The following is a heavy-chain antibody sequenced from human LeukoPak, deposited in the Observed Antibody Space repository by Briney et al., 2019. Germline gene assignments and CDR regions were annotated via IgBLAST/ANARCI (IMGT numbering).Heavy chain of an antibody. D-gene: IGHD2-2*01. CDR1: GYTFTSYG. CDR3: ARDLGVVVPAAIDY. V-gene: IGHV1-18*01. J-gene: IGHJ4*02. Sequence: GASVKVSCKASGYTFTSYGNSWVRQAPGQGLEWMGWISAYNGNTNYAQKLQGRVTMTTDTSTSTAYMELRSLRSDDTAVYYCARDLGVVVPAAIDYWGQGTLVTVSS. CDR2: ISAYNGNT.